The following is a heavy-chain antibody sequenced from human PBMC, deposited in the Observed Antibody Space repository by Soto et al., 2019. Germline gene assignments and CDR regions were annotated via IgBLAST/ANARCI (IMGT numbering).Heavy chain of an antibody. CDR1: GFTFSSYA. CDR3: AREPYDFWSGPNYYGMDV. Sequence: GGSLRLSCAASGFTFSSYAMHWVRQAPGKGLEWVAVISYDGSNKYYADSVKGRFTISRDNSKNTLYLQMNSLRAEDTAVYYCAREPYDFWSGPNYYGMDVWGQGTTVTVSS. J-gene: IGHJ6*02. V-gene: IGHV3-30-3*01. CDR2: ISYDGSNK. D-gene: IGHD3-3*01.